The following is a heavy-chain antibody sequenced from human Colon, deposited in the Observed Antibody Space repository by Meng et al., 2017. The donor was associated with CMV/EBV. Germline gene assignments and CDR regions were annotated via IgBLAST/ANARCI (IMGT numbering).Heavy chain of an antibody. CDR1: GESFSGYY. CDR3: ARATKSSCWEVLDY. J-gene: IGHJ4*01. V-gene: IGHV4-34*01. D-gene: IGHD2-2*01. CDR2: SYYTGST. Sequence: QVELQPWGAVLLKPSETLSLTCAVYGESFSGYYWTWIRQPPGRGLEWIGESYYTGSTNYSPSLKSRVTISLDTSKNQFSLKLNSVTAADTAVYYCARATKSSCWEVLDYWGHGTLVTVSS.